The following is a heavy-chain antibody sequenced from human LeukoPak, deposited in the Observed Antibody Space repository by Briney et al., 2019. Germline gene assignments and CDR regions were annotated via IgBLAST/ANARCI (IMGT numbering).Heavy chain of an antibody. CDR1: GFTFDDYV. V-gene: IGHV3-73*01. J-gene: IGHJ4*02. CDR3: TRYGDYPFDY. CDR2: IRSKANSYAT. D-gene: IGHD2-21*01. Sequence: GRSLRLSCAASGFTFDDYVMDWVRQASGKGLEWVGRIRSKANSYATAYAASVKGRFTISRDDSKNTAYLQMNSLKTEDTAVYYCTRYGDYPFDYWGQGTLVTVSS.